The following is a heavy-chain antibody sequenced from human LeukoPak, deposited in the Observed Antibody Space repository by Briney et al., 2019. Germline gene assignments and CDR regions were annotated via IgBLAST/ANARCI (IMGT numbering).Heavy chain of an antibody. V-gene: IGHV4-4*02. CDR2: IYHSGST. CDR1: VAPFTSINC. D-gene: IGHD6-13*01. Sequence: SETLSLTCAVSVAPFTSINCWGWVGQPPGKGLEGIGEIYHSGSTNYNPSLKSRVTISVDKSKNQFSLKLSSVTAADTAVYYCARVGGAYSSWYYVDYWGQGTLVTVSS. J-gene: IGHJ4*02. CDR3: ARVGGAYSSWYYVDY.